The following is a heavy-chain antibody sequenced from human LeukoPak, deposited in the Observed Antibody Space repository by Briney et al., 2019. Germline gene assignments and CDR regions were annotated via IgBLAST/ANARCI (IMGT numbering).Heavy chain of an antibody. CDR2: IYYSGST. CDR3: ARHGYYFDY. D-gene: IGHD1-14*01. Sequence: SETLSLTCTVFGGSISSYYWSWIRQPPGKGLEWIGYIYYSGSTNYNPSLKSRVTISVDTSKNQFSLKLSSVTAADTAVYYCARHGYYFDYWGQGTLVTVSS. J-gene: IGHJ4*02. CDR1: GGSISSYY. V-gene: IGHV4-59*08.